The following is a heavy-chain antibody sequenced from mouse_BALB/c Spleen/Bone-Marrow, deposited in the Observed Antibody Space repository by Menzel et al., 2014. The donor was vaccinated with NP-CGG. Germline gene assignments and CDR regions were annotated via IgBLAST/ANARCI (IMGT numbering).Heavy chain of an antibody. J-gene: IGHJ4*01. CDR1: GYTFTSYY. CDR3: SRGRRDALDY. Sequence: QVQLQQSGAELVKPGASVKLSCKASGYTFTSYYMYWVKQRPGQGPEWFGEINPSNGGTNFNEKFKNKATLTVDKSSSTAYMQLSSLTSEDSAVCFCSRGRRDALDYWGPGTSVTVSS. V-gene: IGHV1S81*02. CDR2: INPSNGGT.